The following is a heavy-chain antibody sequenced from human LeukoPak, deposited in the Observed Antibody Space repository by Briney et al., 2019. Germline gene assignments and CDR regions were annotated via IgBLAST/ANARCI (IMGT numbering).Heavy chain of an antibody. V-gene: IGHV4-61*01. CDR3: ARDSSGYYYYFDY. J-gene: IGHJ4*02. CDR2: IYYSGST. CDR1: GGSISSSSYY. D-gene: IGHD3-22*01. Sequence: SETLSLTCTVSGGSISSSSYYWSWIRQPPGKGLEWIGYIYYSGSTNYNPSLKSRVTISVDTSKNQFSLKLSSVTAADTAVYYCARDSSGYYYYFDYWGQGTLVTVSS.